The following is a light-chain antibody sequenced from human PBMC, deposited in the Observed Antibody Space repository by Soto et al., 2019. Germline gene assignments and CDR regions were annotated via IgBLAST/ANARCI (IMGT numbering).Light chain of an antibody. CDR1: QSVTSNY. J-gene: IGKJ5*01. CDR2: GAS. V-gene: IGKV3D-20*02. Sequence: EIVLTQSPGTLSLSPGERATLSCRASQSVTSNYLAWYQQKPGQAPGLLIYGASSRATGIPDRFSGSGSGTDFTLTISRLEPEDFAVYYCQQRSNWPPTFGQGTRLEIK. CDR3: QQRSNWPPT.